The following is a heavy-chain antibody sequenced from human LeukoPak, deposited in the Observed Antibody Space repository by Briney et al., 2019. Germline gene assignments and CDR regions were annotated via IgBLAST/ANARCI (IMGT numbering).Heavy chain of an antibody. J-gene: IGHJ6*02. V-gene: IGHV3-48*01. Sequence: AGGSLRLSCAASGFTFSNYNMNWVRQAPGKGLEWVSYITSSRSTIYYADSVKGRFTISRDNVKNSLYLQMNSLRAEDTVVYYCARESPLYYGMDVWGQGTTVTVSS. CDR2: ITSSRSTI. CDR3: ARESPLYYGMDV. CDR1: GFTFSNYN.